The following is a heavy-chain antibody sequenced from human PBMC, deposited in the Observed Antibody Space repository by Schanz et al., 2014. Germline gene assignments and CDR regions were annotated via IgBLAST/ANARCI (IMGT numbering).Heavy chain of an antibody. J-gene: IGHJ4*02. Sequence: QVQLVESGGGVVQPGRSLRLSCAASGFTMITYAMHWVRQPPGKGLEWVAIITYDGSNSYHADSVKVRFTISRDNSKTTLYLQINSLRPGARAVYYCIRGDIMVVPVAHFWGQGILVTVSS. D-gene: IGHD2-2*01. CDR2: ITYDGSNS. CDR1: GFTMITYA. CDR3: IRGDIMVVPVAHF. V-gene: IGHV3-30*04.